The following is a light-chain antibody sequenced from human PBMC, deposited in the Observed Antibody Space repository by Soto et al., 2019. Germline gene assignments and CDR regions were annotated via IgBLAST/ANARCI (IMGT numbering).Light chain of an antibody. V-gene: IGKV1-39*01. CDR1: QSISNY. CDR3: QQSYSTPRT. CDR2: AAS. J-gene: IGKJ1*01. Sequence: DIQMTQSPSSLSASVGDRVTITCRASQSISNYLNWYQQNPGKAPKLLMYAASSLQSGVPSRFSGGGSGTDLTLNISSLQPEDCATYYCQQSYSTPRTFGQGTKVEIK.